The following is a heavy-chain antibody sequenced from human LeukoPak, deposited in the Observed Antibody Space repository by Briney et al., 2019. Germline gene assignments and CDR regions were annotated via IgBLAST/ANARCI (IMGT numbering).Heavy chain of an antibody. CDR3: TTDTADDFWSGYSQYYFDY. CDR2: IKSKTDGGTT. CDR1: GFTFRNAW. Sequence: GGSLRLSCAASGFTFRNAWMSWVRQAPGKGLEWVGRIKSKTDGGTTDYAAPVKGRFTISRDDSKNTLYLQMNSLKTEDTAVYYCTTDTADDFWSGYSQYYFDYWGQGTLVTVSS. D-gene: IGHD3-3*01. J-gene: IGHJ4*02. V-gene: IGHV3-15*01.